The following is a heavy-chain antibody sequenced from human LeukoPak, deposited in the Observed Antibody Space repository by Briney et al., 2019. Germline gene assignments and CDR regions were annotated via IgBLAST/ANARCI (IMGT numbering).Heavy chain of an antibody. J-gene: IGHJ5*02. V-gene: IGHV5-51*01. Sequence: GESLKISCKGSGYSFTSYWIGWVRQMPGKGLEWMGIIYPGDSDTRYSPSFQGQVTISADKSISTAYLQWSSLRSEDTAVYYCAAWYNWNYGGSNWFDPWGQGTLVTVSS. CDR3: AAWYNWNYGGSNWFDP. CDR1: GYSFTSYW. D-gene: IGHD1-7*01. CDR2: IYPGDSDT.